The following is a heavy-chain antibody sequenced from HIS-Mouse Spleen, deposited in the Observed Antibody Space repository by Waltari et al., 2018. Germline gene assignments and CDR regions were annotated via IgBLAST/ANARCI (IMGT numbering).Heavy chain of an antibody. CDR3: AREIPYSSSWYDWYFDL. Sequence: QLQLQESGPGLVKPSEPLSLTCTGAGGSISSSSYYWGGIRQPPGKGLEWIGSIYYSGSTYYNPSLKSRVTISVDTSKNQFSLKLSSVTAADTAVYYCAREIPYSSSWYDWYFDLWGRGTLVTVSS. CDR1: GGSISSSSYY. CDR2: IYYSGST. D-gene: IGHD6-13*01. J-gene: IGHJ2*01. V-gene: IGHV4-39*07.